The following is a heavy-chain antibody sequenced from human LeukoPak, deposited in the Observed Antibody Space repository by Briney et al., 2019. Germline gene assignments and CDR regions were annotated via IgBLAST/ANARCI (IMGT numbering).Heavy chain of an antibody. J-gene: IGHJ4*02. V-gene: IGHV3-23*01. CDR1: GFTFSSYA. D-gene: IGHD4-17*01. CDR3: AKVFYGDYAGFDY. CDR2: ISGSGGST. Sequence: GGSLRLSCAASGFTFSSYAMSWVRQAPGKGLEWVSAISGSGGSTYYADSVKGRFTIPRDNSKNTLYLQMNSLRAEDTAVYYCAKVFYGDYAGFDYWGQGTLVTVSS.